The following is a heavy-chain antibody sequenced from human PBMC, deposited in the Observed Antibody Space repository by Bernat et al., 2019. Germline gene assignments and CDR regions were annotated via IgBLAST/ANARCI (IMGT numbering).Heavy chain of an antibody. J-gene: IGHJ3*02. CDR1: AGSISSNNYF. CDR3: ATPWRATYYYGSSGYYGWDAFDS. Sequence: QVQLQESGPGLVKPSETLSLTCTVSAGSISSNNYFWGWIREPPGKGLEWIGSVYSSGRTYYNPSLKGRVTIAVDTSKNQFSLKLSSVTAADTAVYYWATPWRATYYYGSSGYYGWDAFDSWGQGTMVTVSS. V-gene: IGHV4-39*01. CDR2: VYSSGRT. D-gene: IGHD3-22*01.